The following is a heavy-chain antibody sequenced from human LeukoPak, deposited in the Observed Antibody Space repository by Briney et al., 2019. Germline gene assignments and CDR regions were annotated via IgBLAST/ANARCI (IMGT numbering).Heavy chain of an antibody. CDR2: VYSSGRT. V-gene: IGHV4-4*07. CDR1: GGSISSYY. Sequence: SETLSLTCTVSGGSISSYYWSWIRQPAGKGLEWIGRVYSSGRTNYNPSLKSRVTMSVDTSKNQFSLKLSSVTAADTAMYYCAREVRYYGSGSYYATFWYFDLWGHGTLVTVSS. CDR3: AREVRYYGSGSYYATFWYFDL. J-gene: IGHJ2*01. D-gene: IGHD3-10*01.